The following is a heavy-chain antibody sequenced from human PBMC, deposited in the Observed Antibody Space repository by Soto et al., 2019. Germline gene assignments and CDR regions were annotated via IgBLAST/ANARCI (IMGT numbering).Heavy chain of an antibody. V-gene: IGHV1-69*04. D-gene: IGHD6-19*01. CDR1: GGCYSSYT. CDR3: ARDTRLIAVAGSTRWFDP. J-gene: IGHJ5*02. Sequence: GAPVKLSRKASGGCYSSYTISWVSHAPGQGLEWMGRIIPILGIANYAQKFQGRVTITADKSTSTAYMELSSLRSEDTAVYYCARDTRLIAVAGSTRWFDPYGQGTLVTVSS. CDR2: IIPILGIA.